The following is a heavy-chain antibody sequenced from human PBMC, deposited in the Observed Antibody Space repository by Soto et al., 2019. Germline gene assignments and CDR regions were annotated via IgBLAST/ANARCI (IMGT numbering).Heavy chain of an antibody. CDR1: GFTFRNYG. V-gene: IGHV3-48*01. D-gene: IGHD3-22*01. CDR3: AANRGYNYYYGMDV. J-gene: IGHJ6*02. CDR2: IGIGSSTK. Sequence: GGSLRLSCAASGFTFRNYGMNWVRQAPGKGLEWVSYIGIGSSTKYYADSVKGRFTISRDNSKNTLYLQMNSLRAEDTAVYYCAANRGYNYYYGMDVWGQGTTVTVSS.